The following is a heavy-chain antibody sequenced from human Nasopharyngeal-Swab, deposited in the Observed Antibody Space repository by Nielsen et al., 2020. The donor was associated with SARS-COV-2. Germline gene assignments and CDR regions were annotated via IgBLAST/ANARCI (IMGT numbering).Heavy chain of an antibody. CDR3: ARGVVGNYDYVWGSYRYDNWFDP. CDR2: ISYSGST. V-gene: IGHV4-59*01. D-gene: IGHD3-16*02. Sequence: WIRQPPGKGLEWIGHISYSGSTNYNPSLKSRVTISVDTSKNQFSLKLSSVTAADTAVYYCARGVVGNYDYVWGSYRYDNWFDPWGQGTLVTVSS. J-gene: IGHJ5*02.